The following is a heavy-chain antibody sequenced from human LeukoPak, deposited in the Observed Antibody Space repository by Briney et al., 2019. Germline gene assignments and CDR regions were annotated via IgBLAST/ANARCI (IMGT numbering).Heavy chain of an antibody. CDR2: IYYSGST. Sequence: SETLSLTCTVSGGSISSGDYYWSWIRQPPGRGLEWIGYIYYSGSTYYNPSLKSRVTISVDTSKNQFSLKLSSVNAADTAVYYCARVASSPPYYYYYYMDVWGKGTTVTVSS. CDR3: ARVASSPPYYYYYYMDV. CDR1: GGSISSGDYY. V-gene: IGHV4-30-4*08. J-gene: IGHJ6*03.